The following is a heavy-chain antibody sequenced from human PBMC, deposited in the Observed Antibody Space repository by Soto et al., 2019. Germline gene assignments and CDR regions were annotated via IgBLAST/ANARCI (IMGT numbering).Heavy chain of an antibody. CDR3: ARDVADF. V-gene: IGHV3-7*01. Sequence: GXSSRLSCLDSGFTFSTSWVTWFRQVPGKGLEWVANINQDGSEKYYVDSVRGRFTISRDNTKNSLYLQMNSVRAEDTAVYYCARDVADFRGQGTLVTVSS. J-gene: IGHJ4*02. D-gene: IGHD3-3*01. CDR1: GFTFSTSW. CDR2: INQDGSEK.